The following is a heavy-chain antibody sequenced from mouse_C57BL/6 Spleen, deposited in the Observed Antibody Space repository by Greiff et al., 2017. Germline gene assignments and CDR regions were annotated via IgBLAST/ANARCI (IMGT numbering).Heavy chain of an antibody. D-gene: IGHD1-1*01. CDR1: GYTFTSYW. CDR3: KVYGSSDWYFDV. CDR2: IDPSDSET. Sequence: QVQLQQSGAELVRPGSSVKLSCKASGYTFTSYWMHWVKQRPIQGLEWIGNIDPSDSETHYNQKFKDKATLTVDKSSSTAYMQLSSLTSEDSAVYYCKVYGSSDWYFDVWGTGTTVTVSS. J-gene: IGHJ1*03. V-gene: IGHV1-52*01.